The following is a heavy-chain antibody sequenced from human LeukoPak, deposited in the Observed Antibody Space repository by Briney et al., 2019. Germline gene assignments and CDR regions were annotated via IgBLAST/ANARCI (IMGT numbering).Heavy chain of an antibody. J-gene: IGHJ4*02. CDR1: GDSITDYY. V-gene: IGHV4-59*01. D-gene: IGHD5-12*01. Sequence: SETLSLTCTVSGDSITDYYCSWIRQPPGQGLEWIGYIYYSGSTDYNPSLKSRVTMSVDTSKNQFSLNLSSVTAADTAVYYCARGGYSGKDYNNWGQGTLVTVSS. CDR2: IYYSGST. CDR3: ARGGYSGKDYNN.